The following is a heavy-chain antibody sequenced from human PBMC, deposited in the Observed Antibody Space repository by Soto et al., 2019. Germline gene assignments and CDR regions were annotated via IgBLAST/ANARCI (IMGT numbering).Heavy chain of an antibody. J-gene: IGHJ4*02. CDR3: ARQARGTTWSDFDY. Sequence: QLQLQESGPGLVKPSETLSLTCTVSGGSISNSDYYWGWIRQSPGKGLEWIGSIYYSGTNFYDPSPRSRLSMSVDTSKNQFSLRLNPGTAADTAVYYCARQARGTTWSDFDYWSQGTLVTVSS. D-gene: IGHD1-7*01. CDR1: GGSISNSDYY. V-gene: IGHV4-39*01. CDR2: IYYSGTN.